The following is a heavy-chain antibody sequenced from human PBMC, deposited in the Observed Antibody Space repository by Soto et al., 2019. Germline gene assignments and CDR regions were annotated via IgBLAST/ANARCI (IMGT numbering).Heavy chain of an antibody. D-gene: IGHD3-22*01. J-gene: IGHJ3*02. Sequence: SETLSLTCTVSGDSISSYYWSWIRQPPGKGLEWIGYIYYSGITNYKPSLKSRVTISVDTSKNQCSLKLSSVTAADTAVYYCARDTMSTGRAFDIWGQGTMVTV. CDR3: ARDTMSTGRAFDI. V-gene: IGHV4-59*01. CDR1: GDSISSYY. CDR2: IYYSGIT.